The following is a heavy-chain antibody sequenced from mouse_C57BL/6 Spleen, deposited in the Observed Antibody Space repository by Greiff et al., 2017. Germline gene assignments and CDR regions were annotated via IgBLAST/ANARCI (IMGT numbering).Heavy chain of an antibody. V-gene: IGHV1-82*01. J-gene: IGHJ2*01. CDR2: IYPGDGDT. Sequence: QVQLQQSGPELVKPGASVKISCKASGYAFSSSWMNWVKQRPGKGLEWIGRIYPGDGDTNYNGKFKGKATLTADKSSSTAYMQLSSLASEDSEVYCCAVYTTVGYFDYWGQGTTLTVSS. CDR3: AVYTTVGYFDY. CDR1: GYAFSSSW. D-gene: IGHD1-1*01.